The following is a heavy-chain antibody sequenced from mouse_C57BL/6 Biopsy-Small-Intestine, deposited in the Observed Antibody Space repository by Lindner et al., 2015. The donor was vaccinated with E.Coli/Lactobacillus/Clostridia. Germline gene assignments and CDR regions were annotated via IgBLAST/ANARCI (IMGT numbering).Heavy chain of an antibody. Sequence: VQLQESGGDLVKPGGSLKLSCAASGFTFSSYGMSWVRQTPDKRLEWVATISSGGSYTYYPDSVKGRFTISRDNAKNTLYLQMTSLRSEDTAMYYCARPGGYYAWFAYWGQGTLVTVSA. V-gene: IGHV5-6*01. CDR2: ISSGGSYT. CDR3: ARPGGYYAWFAY. D-gene: IGHD2-3*01. CDR1: GFTFSSYG. J-gene: IGHJ3*01.